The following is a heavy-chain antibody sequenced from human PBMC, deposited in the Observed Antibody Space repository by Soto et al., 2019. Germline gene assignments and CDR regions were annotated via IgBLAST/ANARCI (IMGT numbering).Heavy chain of an antibody. CDR2: IYYSGST. CDR3: ARHVPYYDILTGYENNWYFDL. D-gene: IGHD3-9*01. J-gene: IGHJ2*01. V-gene: IGHV4-59*08. CDR1: GGSISSYY. Sequence: QVQLQESGPGLVKPSETLSLTCTVSGGSISSYYWSWIRQPPGQGLEWIGYIYYSGSTNYNPSLKSRVTLSVDTSKNQFSLKLSSVTAADTAVYYCARHVPYYDILTGYENNWYFDLWGRGTLVTVSS.